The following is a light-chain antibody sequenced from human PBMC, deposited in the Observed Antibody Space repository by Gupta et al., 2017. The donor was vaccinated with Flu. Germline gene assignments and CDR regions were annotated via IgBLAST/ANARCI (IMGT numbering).Light chain of an antibody. CDR1: QSLLHSNGYNY. J-gene: IGKJ2*01. CDR3: MQALQTPYT. V-gene: IGKV2-28*01. Sequence: DIVMTQSPLSLPVTPGEPASISCRSSQSLLHSNGYNYLDWYLQKPGQSPQLLIYLGSNRASGVSDRFSGSGSGTEFTLKISRVEAEDVGVYYCMQALQTPYTFGQGTKLEIK. CDR2: LGS.